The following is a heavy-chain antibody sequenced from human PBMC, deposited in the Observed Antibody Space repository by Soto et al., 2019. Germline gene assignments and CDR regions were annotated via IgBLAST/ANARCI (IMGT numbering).Heavy chain of an antibody. CDR1: GFTFSSYA. CDR3: AREWGWFGELGVYYYYGMDV. Sequence: GGSLRLSCAASGFTFSSYAMHWVRQAPGKGLEYVSAISSNGGSTYYANSVKGRFTISRDNSKNTLYLQMNSLRDEDTAVYYCAREWGWFGELGVYYYYGMDVWGQGTTVTVSS. J-gene: IGHJ6*02. CDR2: ISSNGGST. V-gene: IGHV3-64*01. D-gene: IGHD3-10*01.